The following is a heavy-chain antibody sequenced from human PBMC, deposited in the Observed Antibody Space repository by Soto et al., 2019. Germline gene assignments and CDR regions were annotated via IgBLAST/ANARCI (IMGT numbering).Heavy chain of an antibody. CDR3: ARDGDRIAVAVGGAFDI. CDR1: GFTFSSYW. CDR2: IKQDGSEK. D-gene: IGHD6-19*01. Sequence: GGSLRLSCAASGFTFSSYWMSWVRQAPGKGLEWVANIKQDGSEKYYVDSVKGRFTISRDNAKNSLYLQMNSLRAEDTAVYYCARDGDRIAVAVGGAFDIWGQGTMVTVSS. J-gene: IGHJ3*02. V-gene: IGHV3-7*01.